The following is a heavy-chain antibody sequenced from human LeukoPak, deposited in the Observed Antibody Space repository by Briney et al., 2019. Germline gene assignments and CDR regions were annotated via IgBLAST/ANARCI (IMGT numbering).Heavy chain of an antibody. CDR2: IYYSGST. V-gene: IGHV4-39*01. CDR1: GGSISSSSCY. D-gene: IGHD3-22*01. Sequence: SETLSLTCTVSGGSISSSSCYWGWIRQPPGKGLEWIGSIYYSGSTYYNPSLKSRVTISVDTSKNQFSLKLSSVTAADTAVYYCARLQPYYYDSSGYPGNDAFDIWGQGTMVTVSS. CDR3: ARLQPYYYDSSGYPGNDAFDI. J-gene: IGHJ3*02.